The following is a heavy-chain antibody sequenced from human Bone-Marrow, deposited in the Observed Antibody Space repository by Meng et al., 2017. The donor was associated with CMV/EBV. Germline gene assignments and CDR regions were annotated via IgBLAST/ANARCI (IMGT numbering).Heavy chain of an antibody. J-gene: IGHJ3*02. CDR3: ARDGGGKGIAFDI. CDR2: ISSSSSYI. D-gene: IGHD4-23*01. Sequence: GESLKISCAASGFTFSSYSMNWVRQAPGKGLEWVSSISSSSSYIYYADSVKGRFTISRDNSKNTLYLQMNSLRVEDTAVYYCARDGGGKGIAFDIWGQGTMVTVSS. V-gene: IGHV3-21*04. CDR1: GFTFSSYS.